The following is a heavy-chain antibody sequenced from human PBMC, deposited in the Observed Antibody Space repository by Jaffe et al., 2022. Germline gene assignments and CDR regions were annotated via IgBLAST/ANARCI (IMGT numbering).Heavy chain of an antibody. CDR3: ARDPVDTAMVSWPYYYYYYMDV. V-gene: IGHV1-69*05. Sequence: QVQLVQSGAEVKKPGSSVKVSCKASGGTFSSYAISWVRQAPGQGLEWMGGIIPIFGTANYAQKFQGRVTITTDESTSTAYMELSSLRSEDTAVYYCARDPVDTAMVSWPYYYYYYMDVWGKGTTVTVSS. D-gene: IGHD5-18*01. CDR2: IIPIFGTA. CDR1: GGTFSSYA. J-gene: IGHJ6*03.